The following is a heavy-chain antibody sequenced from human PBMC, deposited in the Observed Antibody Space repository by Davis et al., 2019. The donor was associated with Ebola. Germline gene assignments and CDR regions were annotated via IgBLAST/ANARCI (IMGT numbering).Heavy chain of an antibody. CDR1: GFTFSAYY. J-gene: IGHJ6*04. CDR3: ARDRSGFYGMDV. V-gene: IGHV3-11*01. Sequence: PGGSLRPSCAASGFTFSAYYMSWIRQAPGKGLEWVSYTSSSGSTIYYADSVKGRFTISRDNAKNSLYLQMTSLRAEDTAVYYCARDRSGFYGMDVWGKGTTVTVSS. CDR2: TSSSGSTI.